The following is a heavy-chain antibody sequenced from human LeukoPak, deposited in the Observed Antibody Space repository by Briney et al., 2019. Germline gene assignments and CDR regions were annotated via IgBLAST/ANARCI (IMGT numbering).Heavy chain of an antibody. CDR2: IYYSGST. CDR1: GGAVNSYY. J-gene: IGHJ5*02. CDR3: AREVVVVANNWFDP. Sequence: SETLSLTCNVSGGAVNSYYWSWIRQPPGKGLEWIGYIYYSGSTNYNPSLKSRVTISVDTSKNQFSLKLSSVTAADTAVYYCAREVVVVANNWFDPWGQGTLVTVSS. D-gene: IGHD2-15*01. V-gene: IGHV4-59*02.